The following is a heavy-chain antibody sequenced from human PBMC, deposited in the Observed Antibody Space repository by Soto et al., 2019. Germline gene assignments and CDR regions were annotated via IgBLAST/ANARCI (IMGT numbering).Heavy chain of an antibody. CDR3: ARERSAAGTGWFDP. CDR2: MNPNSGNT. V-gene: IGHV1-8*01. D-gene: IGHD6-13*01. Sequence: QVQLVQSGAEVKKPGASVKVSCKASGYTFTSYDINWVRQATGQGLEWMGWMNPNSGNTAYAQKFQGRVTMTRNTSISTAYMELSSRRSEYTAVYYCARERSAAGTGWFDPWGQGTLVTVSS. J-gene: IGHJ5*02. CDR1: GYTFTSYD.